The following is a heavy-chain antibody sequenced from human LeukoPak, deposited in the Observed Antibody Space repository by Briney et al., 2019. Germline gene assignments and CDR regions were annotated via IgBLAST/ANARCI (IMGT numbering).Heavy chain of an antibody. CDR1: GFTFSSYG. CDR2: ISYDGSNK. V-gene: IGHV3-30*18. Sequence: PGGSLRLSCAASGFTFSSYGMHCVRQAPGKGLEWVAVISYDGSNKYYADSVKGRFTISRDNSKNTLYLQMNSLRAEDTAVYYCAKDWSGGVFDYWGQGTLVTVSS. J-gene: IGHJ4*02. CDR3: AKDWSGGVFDY. D-gene: IGHD3-16*01.